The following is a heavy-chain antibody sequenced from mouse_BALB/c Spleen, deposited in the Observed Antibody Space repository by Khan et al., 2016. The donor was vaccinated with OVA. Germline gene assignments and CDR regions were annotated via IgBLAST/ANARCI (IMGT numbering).Heavy chain of an antibody. V-gene: IGHV1S136*01. CDR1: GYTFTNYV. D-gene: IGHD4-1*01. CDR2: INPDNAGT. J-gene: IGHJ3*01. Sequence: VQLKESGPELVEPGASVKMSCKASGYTFTNYVIHWVKQKPGQGLEWIGYINPDNAGTRYNEKFKGKATLTSDISSTSAYMELLSLTSEDPAFFYCAREASSWDFSFPYWGQGTLVTVSA. CDR3: AREASSWDFSFPY.